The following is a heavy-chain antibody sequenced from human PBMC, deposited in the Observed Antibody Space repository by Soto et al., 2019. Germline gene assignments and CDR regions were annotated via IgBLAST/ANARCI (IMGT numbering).Heavy chain of an antibody. CDR1: GFTFSSYA. V-gene: IGHV3-30-3*01. CDR2: ISYDGSNK. J-gene: IGHJ4*02. CDR3: ATSDSSGYYSQIDY. Sequence: PGGSLRLSCAASGFTFSSYAMHWVRQAPGKGLEWVAVISYDGSNKYYADSVKGRFTISRDNSKNTLYLQMNSLRAEDTAVYYCATSDSSGYYSQIDYWGQGTLVTVSS. D-gene: IGHD3-22*01.